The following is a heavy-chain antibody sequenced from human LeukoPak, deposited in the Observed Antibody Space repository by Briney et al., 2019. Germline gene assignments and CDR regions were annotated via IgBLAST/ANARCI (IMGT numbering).Heavy chain of an antibody. V-gene: IGHV3-23*01. J-gene: IGHJ4*02. CDR1: GFTFSSYA. CDR3: AKVPYYDFWSGYDYFDY. Sequence: GGSLRLSCAASGFTFSSYAMSWVRQAPGKGLEWVSAISGSGGSTYYADSVKGRYTISRDNSKNTLYLQMNSLRAEDTAVYYCAKVPYYDFWSGYDYFDYWGQGTLVTVSS. CDR2: ISGSGGST. D-gene: IGHD3-3*01.